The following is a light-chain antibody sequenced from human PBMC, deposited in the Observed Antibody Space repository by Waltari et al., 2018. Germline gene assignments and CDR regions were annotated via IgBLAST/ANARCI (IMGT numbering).Light chain of an antibody. Sequence: EIVMTQSPATLSVSPGERATLSCRARQSVSSNLAWYQQKPGQSPRLIIYAASTRATGIPARFSGSGSGTEFTLTISSMQSEDFAVYFCQQYDNWPKTFGQGTKVEIK. CDR3: QQYDNWPKT. V-gene: IGKV3-15*01. CDR1: QSVSSN. J-gene: IGKJ1*01. CDR2: AAS.